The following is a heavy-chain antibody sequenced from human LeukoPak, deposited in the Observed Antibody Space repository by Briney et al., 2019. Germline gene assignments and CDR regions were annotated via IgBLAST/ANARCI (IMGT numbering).Heavy chain of an antibody. CDR3: ARVVVGAYNWFDP. CDR2: ISSSSYI. J-gene: IGHJ5*02. D-gene: IGHD1-26*01. Sequence: GGSLRLSCAASGFTFSSYSMNWVRQAPGKGLEWVSSISSSSYIYYADSVKGRFTISRDNAKNSLYLQMNSLRAEDTAVYYCARVVVGAYNWFDPWGQGTLVTVSS. V-gene: IGHV3-21*01. CDR1: GFTFSSYS.